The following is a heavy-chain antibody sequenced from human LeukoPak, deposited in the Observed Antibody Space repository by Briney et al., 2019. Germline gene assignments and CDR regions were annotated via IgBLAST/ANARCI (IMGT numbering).Heavy chain of an antibody. CDR1: GDSVSNTIYY. D-gene: IGHD4-17*01. CDR3: ARDRYGAYS. V-gene: IGHV4-61*01. CDR2: VHSSGST. J-gene: IGHJ4*02. Sequence: SETLSLTCTVSGDSVSNTIYYWTWIRRPPGKGLEWIGYVHSSGSTNYNPSLKSRVTISVDTSKSQFSLKLISVTAADTAVYYCARDRYGAYSWGQGTRVTVSS.